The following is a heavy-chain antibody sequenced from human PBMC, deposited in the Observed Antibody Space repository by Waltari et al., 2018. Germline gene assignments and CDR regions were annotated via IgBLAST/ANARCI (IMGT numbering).Heavy chain of an antibody. CDR1: GVSFNADNPY. CDR3: ARGGSSYYDAYGT. CDR2: IYSTGST. Sequence: QLQLQESGPGLVKPSETLSLTCPVSGVSFNADNPYWGWIRQPPGEGLEWVGSIYSTGSTYYKTSLKSRVTVSIDTPNNQFSLKLTSVTAADTAVYFCARGGSSYYDAYGTWGQGSMVIVSS. V-gene: IGHV4-39*07. D-gene: IGHD1-26*01. J-gene: IGHJ3*02.